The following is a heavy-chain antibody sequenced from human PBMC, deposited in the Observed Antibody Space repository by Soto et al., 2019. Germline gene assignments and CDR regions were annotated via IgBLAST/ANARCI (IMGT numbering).Heavy chain of an antibody. J-gene: IGHJ6*02. CDR2: IWHDGNHK. D-gene: IGHD5-12*01. CDR1: GFMFSSYG. V-gene: IGHV3-33*01. Sequence: QAQLEEFGGGVVQPGGSLRLSCVTSGFMFSSYGMHWVRQAPGKGLEWVAVIWHDGNHKFYGDSVKGRFSISRDISKNTVDLQMNSLRAEDTAVYYCARAHYSAYDRSDYFYYGMDVWGLGTTVTVSS. CDR3: ARAHYSAYDRSDYFYYGMDV.